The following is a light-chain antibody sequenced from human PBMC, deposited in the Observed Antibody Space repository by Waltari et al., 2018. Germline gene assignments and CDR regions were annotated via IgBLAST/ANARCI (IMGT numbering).Light chain of an antibody. Sequence: VVVTQSPATLSLSPGERATLSCRASQSSSTYLAWYQQKPGQAPRLLIYDASNRATGIPARFSGSGSGTDFTLTISSLEPEDFAVYYCQQRTIWSGTFGQGTKVEIK. V-gene: IGKV3-11*01. CDR3: QQRTIWSGT. CDR1: QSSSTY. J-gene: IGKJ1*01. CDR2: DAS.